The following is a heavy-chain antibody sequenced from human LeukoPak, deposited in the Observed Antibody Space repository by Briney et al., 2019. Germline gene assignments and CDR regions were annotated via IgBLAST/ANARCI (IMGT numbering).Heavy chain of an antibody. J-gene: IGHJ4*02. D-gene: IGHD6-13*01. CDR3: TRDLSTHYSIDY. CDR1: GFTFSNYA. V-gene: IGHV3-30*04. CDR2: ISYDANVI. Sequence: GGSLRLSCAASGFTFSNYAIHWVRQAPGKGLEWVAFISYDANVIYYAASVMGRFTLSRDNSKNTLYLQMNSLRAEDTAVYYCTRDLSTHYSIDYWGQGALVTVSS.